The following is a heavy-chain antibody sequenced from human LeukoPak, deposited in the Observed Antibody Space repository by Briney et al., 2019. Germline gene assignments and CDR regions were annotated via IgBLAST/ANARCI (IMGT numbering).Heavy chain of an antibody. V-gene: IGHV3-21*01. D-gene: IGHD3/OR15-3a*01. J-gene: IGHJ4*02. CDR2: ISGSSNYI. CDR1: GFTFSDYT. Sequence: GGSLRLSCAASGFTFSDYTMNWVRLAPGKGLEWVSSISGSSNYIYYADSVKGRFTISRGNAKNSLYLQMNSLRVEDTAVYYCARDGLMIFVDPFDYWGQGTLVTVSS. CDR3: ARDGLMIFVDPFDY.